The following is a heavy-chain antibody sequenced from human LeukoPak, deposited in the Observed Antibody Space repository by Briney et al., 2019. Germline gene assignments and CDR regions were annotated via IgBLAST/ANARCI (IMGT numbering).Heavy chain of an antibody. Sequence: MASETLSLTCTVSGGSISSYYWSWIRQPPGKGLEWIGYIYYSGSTNYNPSLNSRVTISVDTSKNQFSLKLSSVTAADTAVYYCARRYYFEAFDIWGQGTMVTVSS. D-gene: IGHD3-10*01. CDR2: IYYSGST. J-gene: IGHJ3*02. CDR1: GGSISSYY. CDR3: ARRYYFEAFDI. V-gene: IGHV4-59*08.